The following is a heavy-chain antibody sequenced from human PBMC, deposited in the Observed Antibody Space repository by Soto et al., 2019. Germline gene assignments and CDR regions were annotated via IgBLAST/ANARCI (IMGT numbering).Heavy chain of an antibody. CDR3: AGGYSYGFPED. CDR1: GFTFSSYA. CDR2: ISDDGSSK. J-gene: IGHJ4*02. V-gene: IGHV3-30-3*01. Sequence: PGGSLRLSCAPSGFTFSSYAMHWVRQAPGKGLEWVAFISDDGSSKYYADSVKGRFTISRDNSQNTLYLQMNSLRTEDTAVYYCAGGYSYGFPEDWGQGTQVTV. D-gene: IGHD5-18*01.